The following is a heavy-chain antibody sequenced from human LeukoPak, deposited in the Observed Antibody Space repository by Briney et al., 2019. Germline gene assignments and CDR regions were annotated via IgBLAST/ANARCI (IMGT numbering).Heavy chain of an antibody. V-gene: IGHV1-2*02. CDR3: ATETSTWNPLDY. CDR2: INPNSGGT. D-gene: IGHD6-13*01. J-gene: IGHJ4*02. Sequence: ASVKVSCKASGYTFTDNYIHWVRQAPGQGPEWMGWINPNSGGTSFAQKFRGRVIMTRDTSITTAYMELNRLTSDDTAVYYCATETSTWNPLDYWGQGTLVTVSS. CDR1: GYTFTDNY.